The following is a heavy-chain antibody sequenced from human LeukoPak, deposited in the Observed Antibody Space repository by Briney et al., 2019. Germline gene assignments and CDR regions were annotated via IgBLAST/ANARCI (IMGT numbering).Heavy chain of an antibody. CDR2: IKQGGSEK. Sequence: TGGSLRLSCAASGSTFSNYWMHWVRQAPGRGLEYVANIKQGGSEKLYVDSVRGRFTISRDDAKNSLSLQMNSLRAEDTAVSYCGKGSGWLIDPWGQGTVVTVSS. CDR1: GSTFSNYW. V-gene: IGHV3-7*01. J-gene: IGHJ5*02. D-gene: IGHD6-19*01. CDR3: GKGSGWLIDP.